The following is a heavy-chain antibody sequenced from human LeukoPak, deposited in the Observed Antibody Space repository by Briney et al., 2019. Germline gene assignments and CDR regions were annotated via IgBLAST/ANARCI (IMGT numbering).Heavy chain of an antibody. CDR3: ARAHYSGSWYYFDY. CDR2: IYYSGST. Sequence: PSETLSLTCTVSGGSISSYYWSWIRQPPGKGLEWIGYIYYSGSTNYNPSLKSRVTISVDTSKNQFSLKLSSVTAADTAVYYCARAHYSGSWYYFDYWGQGTLVTVSS. J-gene: IGHJ4*02. D-gene: IGHD6-13*01. CDR1: GGSISSYY. V-gene: IGHV4-59*01.